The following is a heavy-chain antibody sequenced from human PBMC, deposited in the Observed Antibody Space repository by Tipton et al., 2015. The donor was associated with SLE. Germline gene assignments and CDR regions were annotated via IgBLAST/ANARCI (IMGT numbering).Heavy chain of an antibody. D-gene: IGHD6-19*01. V-gene: IGHV3-7*01. CDR1: GFTLSNYW. J-gene: IGHJ4*02. CDR2: IKEDGSET. Sequence: SLRLSCAASGFTLSNYWMNWVRQAPGKGLQWVGQIKEDGSETYYVGSVKGRFTISRDNVKNSLYLEMNSLRAEDSGVYYCARDGNIVVAGAIDYWGQGTLVTVSS. CDR3: ARDGNIVVAGAIDY.